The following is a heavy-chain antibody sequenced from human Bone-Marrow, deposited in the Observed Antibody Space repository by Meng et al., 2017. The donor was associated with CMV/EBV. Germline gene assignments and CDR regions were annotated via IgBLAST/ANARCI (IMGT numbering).Heavy chain of an antibody. V-gene: IGHV3-21*01. J-gene: IGHJ6*02. Sequence: GESLKISCVASGFAFSNYEMSWVRQAPGKGLEWVSSISSSSSYIYYADSVKGRFTISRDNAKNSLYLQMNSLRAEDTAVYYCAREVVVVAATAYYYYGMDVWGQGTTVTVSS. D-gene: IGHD2-15*01. CDR3: AREVVVVAATAYYYYGMDV. CDR1: GFAFSNYE. CDR2: ISSSSSYI.